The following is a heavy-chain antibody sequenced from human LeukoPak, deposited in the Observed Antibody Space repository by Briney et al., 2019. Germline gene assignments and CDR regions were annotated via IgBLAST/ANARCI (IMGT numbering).Heavy chain of an antibody. J-gene: IGHJ3*02. CDR2: ISSSSSYI. Sequence: GGSLRLSCAASGFTFSSYSMNWVRQAPGKGLEWVSSISSSSSYIYYADSVKGRFTISRDNAKNSLYLQMNSLRAEDTAVYYCARYPPSSSWFPRLAFDIWGQGTMVTVSS. CDR1: GFTFSSYS. CDR3: ARYPPSSSWFPRLAFDI. V-gene: IGHV3-21*01. D-gene: IGHD6-13*01.